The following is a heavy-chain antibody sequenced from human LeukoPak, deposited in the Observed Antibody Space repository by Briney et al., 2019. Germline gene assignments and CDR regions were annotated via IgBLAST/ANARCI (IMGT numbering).Heavy chain of an antibody. J-gene: IGHJ4*02. D-gene: IGHD3-10*01. CDR3: ATGITMVRGVSFDY. CDR1: GYTLTELS. V-gene: IGHV1-24*01. Sequence: ASVKVSCKVSGYTLTELSMHWMRQAPGKGLEWMGGFDPEDGETIYAQKFQGRVTMTEDTSTDTAYMELSSLRSEDTAVYYCATGITMVRGVSFDYWGQGTLVTVSS. CDR2: FDPEDGET.